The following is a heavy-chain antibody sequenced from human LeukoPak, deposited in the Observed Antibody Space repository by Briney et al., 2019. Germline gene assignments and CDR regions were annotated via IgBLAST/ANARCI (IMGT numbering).Heavy chain of an antibody. J-gene: IGHJ4*02. CDR2: ISGSGGST. CDR1: GFTFSSYA. CDR3: AKNEATVSTTLDY. D-gene: IGHD4-11*01. V-gene: IGHV3-23*01. Sequence: HPGGSLRLSCAASGFTFSSYAMSWVRKAPGKGLEWVSAISGSGGSTYYADSVKGRFTISRDNSKNTLYLQMNSLRAEHTAVYYCAKNEATVSTTLDYWGQGTLVTVSS.